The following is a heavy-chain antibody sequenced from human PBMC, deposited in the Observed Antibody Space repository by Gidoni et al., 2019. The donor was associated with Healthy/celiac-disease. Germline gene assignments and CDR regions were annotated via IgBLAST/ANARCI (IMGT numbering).Heavy chain of an antibody. V-gene: IGHV4-34*01. CDR2: IKHSGST. J-gene: IGHJ4*02. Sequence: QVQLQQGGAGLLKPSETLSLTCAAYGGSFSGYYWGWIRQPPGTGLEWIGEIKHSGSTNYNPSLKSRVTISVDTSKNQFSLKLSSVTAADTAVYYCASRGVGYSRGGIDYWGQGTLVTVSS. CDR1: GGSFSGYY. CDR3: ASRGVGYSRGGIDY. D-gene: IGHD6-25*01.